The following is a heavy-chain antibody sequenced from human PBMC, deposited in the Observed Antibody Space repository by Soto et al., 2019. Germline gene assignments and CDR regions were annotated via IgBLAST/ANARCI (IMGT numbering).Heavy chain of an antibody. Sequence: QVQLVQSGAEVKKPGASVKVSCKASGYTFRNFGISWVLQAPGQGLEWLGWISTDNGNTKYAQNFHDRVTMTTDTATTTAYMELRSLRSDDTAVYYCTRDAKYYDILTGYFVNDYWGQGTLVTVSS. CDR1: GYTFRNFG. J-gene: IGHJ4*02. V-gene: IGHV1-18*01. CDR2: ISTDNGNT. CDR3: TRDAKYYDILTGYFVNDY. D-gene: IGHD3-9*01.